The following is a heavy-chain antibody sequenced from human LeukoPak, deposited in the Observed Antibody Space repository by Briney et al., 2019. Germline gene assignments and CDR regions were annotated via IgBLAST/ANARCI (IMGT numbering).Heavy chain of an antibody. Sequence: GGSLRLSCAASGFTVSSNYMSWVRQAPGRGLEWVSVIYSGGSTYYADSVKGRFTISRDNSKNTLYLQMNSLRAEDTAVYYCAREISGYSSSWYYFDYWGQGTLVTVSS. CDR3: AREISGYSSSWYYFDY. V-gene: IGHV3-53*01. CDR2: IYSGGST. J-gene: IGHJ4*02. D-gene: IGHD6-13*01. CDR1: GFTVSSNY.